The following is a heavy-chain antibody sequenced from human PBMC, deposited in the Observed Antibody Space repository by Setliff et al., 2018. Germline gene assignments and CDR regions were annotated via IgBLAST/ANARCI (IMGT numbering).Heavy chain of an antibody. V-gene: IGHV4-61*02. CDR3: AREGEIWFGELLPWGMDV. J-gene: IGHJ6*02. CDR2: IYTSGNT. CDR1: GGSISSGSYY. D-gene: IGHD3-10*01. Sequence: SETLSLTCTVSGGSISSGSYYWNWIRQPAGKGLEWIGRIYTSGNTNYNPSLKSRVTISVDTSKNQFSLKLSSVTAADTAVYYCAREGEIWFGELLPWGMDVWGQGTTVTVS.